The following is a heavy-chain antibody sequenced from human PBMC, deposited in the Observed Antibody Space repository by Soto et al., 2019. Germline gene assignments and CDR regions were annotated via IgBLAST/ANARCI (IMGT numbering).Heavy chain of an antibody. D-gene: IGHD7-27*01. CDR1: GGSISSYY. V-gene: IGHV4-59*01. CDR3: ARATGYYYYGMDV. Sequence: QVQLQESGPGLVKPSETLSLTCTVSGGSISSYYWSWIRQPPGKGLEWIGYIYYSGSTNYNPSLKSRVTISVDTSKNHFSLKLSSVTAADTAVYYCARATGYYYYGMDVWGQGTTVTVSS. J-gene: IGHJ6*02. CDR2: IYYSGST.